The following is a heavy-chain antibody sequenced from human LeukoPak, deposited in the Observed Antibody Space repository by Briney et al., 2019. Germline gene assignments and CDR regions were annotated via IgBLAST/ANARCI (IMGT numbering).Heavy chain of an antibody. CDR3: AAAMAQFDP. V-gene: IGHV4-38-2*02. Sequence: PSETLSLTCTVSGYSISSGYYWGWIRQAPGKGLEWIVSIYHSGSTYYNPSLKSRVTISVDTSKNQSSLKLSSVTAADTAVYYCAAAMAQFDPWGQGTLVTVSS. CDR1: GYSISSGYY. J-gene: IGHJ5*02. CDR2: IYHSGST. D-gene: IGHD5-18*01.